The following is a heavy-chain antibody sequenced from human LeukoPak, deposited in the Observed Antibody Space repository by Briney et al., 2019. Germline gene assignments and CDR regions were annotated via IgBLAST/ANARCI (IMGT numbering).Heavy chain of an antibody. V-gene: IGHV5-51*01. CDR2: MYPGDSDT. J-gene: IGHJ3*02. Sequence: RGESLKISCKASGYSFTSYWIGWVRQMPGKGLEWMGIMYPGDSDTRYSPSFQGQVTISADKSISTAYLQWSSLKASDTAFYYCATSLYILAAARPDGLGFDIWGQGTMVTVSS. CDR1: GYSFTSYW. D-gene: IGHD6-6*01. CDR3: ATSLYILAAARPDGLGFDI.